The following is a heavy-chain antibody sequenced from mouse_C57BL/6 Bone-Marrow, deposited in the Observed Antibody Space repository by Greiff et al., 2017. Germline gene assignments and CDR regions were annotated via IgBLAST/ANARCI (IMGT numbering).Heavy chain of an antibody. V-gene: IGHV5-6*01. CDR2: ISSGGSYT. CDR3: ARQRAFYYGSSSSYFDY. CDR1: GFTFSSYG. Sequence: EVKLMESGGDLVKPGGSLKLSCAASGFTFSSYGMSWVRQTPDKRLEWVATISSGGSYTYYPDSVKGRFTISRDNAKNTLYLQMSSLKSEDTAMYYCARQRAFYYGSSSSYFDYWGQGTTLTVSS. J-gene: IGHJ2*01. D-gene: IGHD1-1*01.